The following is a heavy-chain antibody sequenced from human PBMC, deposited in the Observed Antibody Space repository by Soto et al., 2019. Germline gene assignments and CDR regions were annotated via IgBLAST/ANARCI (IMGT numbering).Heavy chain of an antibody. V-gene: IGHV3-9*01. CDR3: VKGYTTSCFAHFHY. CDR2: ISWNSGNI. D-gene: IGHD2-2*01. CDR1: AFTVGDYA. J-gene: IGHJ4*02. Sequence: EVQLVESGGGLVQPGRSLRLSCAASAFTVGDYAMHWVLRAPGRGLEWVSCISWNSGNIVYVDSVEGRFTISRDNAKNSLYLQMNSLRPADTACYYCVKGYTTSCFAHFHYWGQGALVTVSS.